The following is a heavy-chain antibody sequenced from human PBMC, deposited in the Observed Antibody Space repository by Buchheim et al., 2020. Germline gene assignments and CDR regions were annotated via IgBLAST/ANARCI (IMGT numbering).Heavy chain of an antibody. D-gene: IGHD6-13*01. Sequence: QITLRESGPTLVKPTQTLTLTCTFSGFSLSTNGAGVGWIRQSPGKAPEWLAFIYWDDDKRYSPSLKSGLTIITDTSTHLVFLTMANMDPVDTATYYCAHRQEGYRSNWDGGFLDYGGQGT. V-gene: IGHV2-5*02. CDR1: GFSLSTNGAG. CDR2: IYWDDDK. J-gene: IGHJ4*02. CDR3: AHRQEGYRSNWDGGFLDY.